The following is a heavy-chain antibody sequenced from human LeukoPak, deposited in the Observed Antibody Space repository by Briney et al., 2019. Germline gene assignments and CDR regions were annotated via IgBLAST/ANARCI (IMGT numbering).Heavy chain of an antibody. CDR2: INIGSITI. Sequence: PGGSLTLSSAASGFPHSSYNRNRVRQAPGKGREWVSYINIGSITINYAVSVKGRFTLSRENPKNSLYLQMNRLRREDTAVYLFPTANSDGGGEGTLVTVSS. CDR1: GFPHSSYN. J-gene: IGHJ4*02. D-gene: IGHD3-10*01. V-gene: IGHV3-48*01. CDR3: PTANSDG.